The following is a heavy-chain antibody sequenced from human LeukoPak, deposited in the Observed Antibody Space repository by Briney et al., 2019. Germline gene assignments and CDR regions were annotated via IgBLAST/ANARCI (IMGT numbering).Heavy chain of an antibody. J-gene: IGHJ4*02. CDR2: IDWDDDK. V-gene: IGHV2-70*11. CDR1: GFSLSTSGVC. D-gene: IGHD2-2*01. CDR3: VRTTSSTSFNFDY. Sequence: SGPTLVNPTQTLTLTCTFSGFSLSTSGVCVSWIRQPPGKALEWLARIDWDDDKYYSTSLKTRLTISKDTSKNQVVLTMTNMDPEDTATYYCVRTTSSTSFNFDYWGQGTLVTVSS.